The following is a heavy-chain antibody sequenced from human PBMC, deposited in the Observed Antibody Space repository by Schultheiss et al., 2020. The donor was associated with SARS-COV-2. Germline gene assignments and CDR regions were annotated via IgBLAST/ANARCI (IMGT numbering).Heavy chain of an antibody. J-gene: IGHJ4*02. V-gene: IGHV3-15*01. D-gene: IGHD2-15*01. CDR2: IKSKTDGGTT. CDR3: TTERDCSGGSCSDY. Sequence: GESLKISCAASGFTFSSYWMSWVRQAPGKGLEWVGRIKSKTDGGTTDYAAPVKGRFTISRDDSKNTLYLQMNSLKTEDTAVYYCTTERDCSGGSCSDYWGQGTLVTVSS. CDR1: GFTFSSYW.